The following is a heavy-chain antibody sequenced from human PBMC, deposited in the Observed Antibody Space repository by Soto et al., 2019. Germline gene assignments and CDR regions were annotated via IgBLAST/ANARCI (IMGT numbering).Heavy chain of an antibody. CDR1: GGSISSYY. Sequence: SETLSLTCTVSGGSISSYYWSWIRQPPGKGLEWIGYIYYSGSTNYNPSLKSRVTISVDTSKNQFSLKLSSVTAADTAVYYCAREGTSIAARPFDYWGQGTLVTV. CDR2: IYYSGST. D-gene: IGHD6-6*01. V-gene: IGHV4-59*01. J-gene: IGHJ4*02. CDR3: AREGTSIAARPFDY.